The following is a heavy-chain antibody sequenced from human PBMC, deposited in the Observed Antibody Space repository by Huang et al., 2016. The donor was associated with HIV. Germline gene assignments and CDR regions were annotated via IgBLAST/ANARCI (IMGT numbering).Heavy chain of an antibody. J-gene: IGHJ3*02. CDR1: GGSFSGHY. Sequence: QVQLQQWGAGLLKPSETLSLTCAVSGGSFSGHYWTWIRQPPGKGLEWIGEINHSGSTNYNPALKSRVTISVDTSKNQFSLQLTSVTAADSAVYYCARGGMGRWLQWKTFDIWGQGTMVTVSS. CDR3: ARGGMGRWLQWKTFDI. D-gene: IGHD5-12*01. V-gene: IGHV4-34*01. CDR2: INHSGST.